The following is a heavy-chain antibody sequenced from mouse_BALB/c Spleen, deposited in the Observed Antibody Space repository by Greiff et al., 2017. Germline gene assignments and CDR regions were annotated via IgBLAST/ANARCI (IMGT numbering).Heavy chain of an antibody. V-gene: IGHV5-17*02. CDR1: GFTFSSFG. Sequence: EVQRVESGGGLVQPGGSRKLSCAASGFTFSSFGMHWVRQAPEKGLEWVAYISSGSSTIYYADTVKGRFTISRDNPKNTLFLQMTSLRSEDTAMYYCARGDGSSFAYGGQGTLVTVSA. J-gene: IGHJ3*01. CDR3: ARGDGSSFAY. D-gene: IGHD1-1*01. CDR2: ISSGSSTI.